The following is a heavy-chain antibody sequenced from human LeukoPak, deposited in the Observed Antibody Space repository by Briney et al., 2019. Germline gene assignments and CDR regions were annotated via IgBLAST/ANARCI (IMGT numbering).Heavy chain of an antibody. CDR3: GGSQLGY. V-gene: IGHV3-23*01. CDR1: AITFSTYA. CDR2: ISGGAGST. Sequence: GGSLRLSCAASAITFSTYAMSWVRQAPGKGLECVSVISGGAGSTYYADSVKGRFTISRDNAKNSLYLQMNSLRAEDTAVYYCGGSQLGYWGQGTLVTVSS. J-gene: IGHJ4*02. D-gene: IGHD3-16*01.